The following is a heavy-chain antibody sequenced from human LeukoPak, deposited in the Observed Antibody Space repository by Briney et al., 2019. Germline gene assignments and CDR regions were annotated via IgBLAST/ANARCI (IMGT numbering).Heavy chain of an antibody. V-gene: IGHV3-7*01. CDR3: ASHSGSFPFDY. D-gene: IGHD1-26*01. Sequence: GGSLRLSCAASGFTFSSYWMSWVRQAPGKGLEWVANIKQDGSEKYYVGSVKGRFTISRDNAKNSLYLQMNSLRAEDTAVYYCASHSGSFPFDYWGQGTLVTVSS. CDR1: GFTFSSYW. J-gene: IGHJ4*02. CDR2: IKQDGSEK.